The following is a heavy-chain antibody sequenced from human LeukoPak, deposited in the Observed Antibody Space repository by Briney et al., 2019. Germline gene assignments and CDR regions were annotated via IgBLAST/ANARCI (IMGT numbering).Heavy chain of an antibody. V-gene: IGHV1-69*02. Sequence: ASVTVSSTASGGTFPIYSLSWVRQAPGQGSGWMGRMIPILGVANYAQKFQGRVTITADKSTSTAYMELSSLRSEDTAVYYCARAPYYYGSGSSYYYGMDVWGQGTTVTVSS. CDR3: ARAPYYYGSGSSYYYGMDV. J-gene: IGHJ6*02. D-gene: IGHD3-10*01. CDR2: MIPILGVA. CDR1: GGTFPIYS.